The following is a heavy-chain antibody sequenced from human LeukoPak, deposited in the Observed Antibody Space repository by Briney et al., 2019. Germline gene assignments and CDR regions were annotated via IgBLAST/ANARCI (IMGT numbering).Heavy chain of an antibody. V-gene: IGHV1-18*01. J-gene: IGHJ4*02. D-gene: IGHD2-2*01. CDR2: ISAYNGNT. CDR3: ARDTIFDY. Sequence: ASVKVSCKASGYTFTSYGISWVRQAPGQGLEWMGWISAYNGNTNYAQKLQGRVTMTTDTSTNTPYMELRSLRSDDTAAYYSARDTIFDYWGQGTLVTVSS. CDR1: GYTFTSYG.